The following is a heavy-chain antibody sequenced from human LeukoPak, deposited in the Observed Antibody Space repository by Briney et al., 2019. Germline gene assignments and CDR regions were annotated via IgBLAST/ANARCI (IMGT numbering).Heavy chain of an antibody. V-gene: IGHV3-74*01. J-gene: IGHJ4*02. Sequence: GGSLRLSCAASGFIFSDYYMGWIRQAPGKGLVWVSRINSDGMSTSYADSVQGRVTITRDDAKNTLYLELNSLRAEDTAVYYCAREADYYDVLTGYSRAFDSWGQGTLVTVSS. CDR3: AREADYYDVLTGYSRAFDS. CDR2: INSDGMST. D-gene: IGHD3-9*01. CDR1: GFIFSDYY.